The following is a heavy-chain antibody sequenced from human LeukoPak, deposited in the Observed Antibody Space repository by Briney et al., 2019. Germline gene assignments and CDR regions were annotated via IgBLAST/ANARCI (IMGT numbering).Heavy chain of an antibody. J-gene: IGHJ3*02. CDR2: IYTSGST. CDR1: GGSISSGSYY. V-gene: IGHV4-61*02. CDR3: ARDVMGRGVLDAFDI. Sequence: SQTLSLTCTVSGGSISSGSYYWNWIRQPAGKGLEWIGRIYTSGSTNYNPSLKSRVTISVDTSKNQFSLKLSSVTAADTAVYYCARDVMGRGVLDAFDIWGQGTMVTVSS. D-gene: IGHD3-10*01.